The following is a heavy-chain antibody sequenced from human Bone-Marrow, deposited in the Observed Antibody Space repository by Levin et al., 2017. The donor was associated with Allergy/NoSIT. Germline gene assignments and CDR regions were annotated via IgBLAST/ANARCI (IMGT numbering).Heavy chain of an antibody. J-gene: IGHJ2*01. D-gene: IGHD6-13*01. CDR2: IYYSGST. CDR3: ARELVAAAQNARYFDL. CDR1: GGSISSGDYY. Sequence: SETLSLTCTVSGGSISSGDYYWSWIRQPPGKGLEWIGYIYYSGSTYYNPSLKSRVTISVDTSKNQFSLKLSSVTAADTAVYYCARELVAAAQNARYFDLWGRGTLVTVSS. V-gene: IGHV4-30-4*01.